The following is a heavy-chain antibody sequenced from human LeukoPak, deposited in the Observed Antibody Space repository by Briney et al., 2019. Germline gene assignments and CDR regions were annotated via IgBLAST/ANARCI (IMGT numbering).Heavy chain of an antibody. CDR3: AKDFCSSTGCYIPDY. D-gene: IGHD2-2*02. J-gene: IGHJ4*02. CDR2: IRYDGSNK. CDR1: GFTFSSYG. V-gene: IGHV3-30*02. Sequence: GGSLRLSCAASGFTFSSYGMHWVRQAPGKGLEWVALIRYDGSNKYYADSVKGGFTISRDNSKNTLYLQMNSLRAEDTAVYYCAKDFCSSTGCYIPDYWGQGTLVTVSS.